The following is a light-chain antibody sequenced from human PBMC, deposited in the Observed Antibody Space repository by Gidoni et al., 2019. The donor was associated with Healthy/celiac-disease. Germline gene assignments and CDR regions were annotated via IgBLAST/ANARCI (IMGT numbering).Light chain of an antibody. J-gene: IGKJ2*01. V-gene: IGKV1-5*03. Sequence: DIQMTQSPSTLSASVGDRVTITCRASQSISSWLAWYQQKPGKAPKLLIDKASSLESGVPSRFSGSGSGTEFTLTISSLQPDDFATYYCQQYNSYGMYTFGQGTKLEIK. CDR2: KAS. CDR3: QQYNSYGMYT. CDR1: QSISSW.